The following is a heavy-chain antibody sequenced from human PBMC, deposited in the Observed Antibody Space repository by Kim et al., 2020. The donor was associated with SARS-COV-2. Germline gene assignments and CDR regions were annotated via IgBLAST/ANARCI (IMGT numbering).Heavy chain of an antibody. Sequence: SVKVSCKASGGTFSSYAISWVRQAPGQGLEWMGGIIPIFGTANYAQKFQGRVTITADESTSTAYMELSSLRSEDTAVYYCARDGYSYGSDAFDIWGQGTMVTVSS. D-gene: IGHD5-18*01. V-gene: IGHV1-69*13. J-gene: IGHJ3*02. CDR1: GGTFSSYA. CDR2: IIPIFGTA. CDR3: ARDGYSYGSDAFDI.